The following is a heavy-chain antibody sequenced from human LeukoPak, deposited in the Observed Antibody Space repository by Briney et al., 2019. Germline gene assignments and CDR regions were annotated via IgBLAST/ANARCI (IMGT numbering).Heavy chain of an antibody. V-gene: IGHV5-51*01. D-gene: IGHD3-10*01. J-gene: IGHJ4*02. CDR2: IYPGDSDT. CDR3: ARHLLWFGELFPEDGDY. Sequence: GEALKISCNGSGYSFTSYWIGWVGQLPGKDLEGMGIIYPGDSDTRYSPSFQGQVTISADKSISTAYLQWSRLKASDTAMYYCARHLLWFGELFPEDGDYWGQGTLVTVSS. CDR1: GYSFTSYW.